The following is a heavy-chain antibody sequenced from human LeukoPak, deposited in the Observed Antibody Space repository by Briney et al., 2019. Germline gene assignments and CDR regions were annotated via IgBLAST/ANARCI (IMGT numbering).Heavy chain of an antibody. CDR2: ISAYNGNT. D-gene: IGHD5-18*01. CDR1: GYTFTSYG. J-gene: IGHJ6*03. Sequence: ASVKVSCKASGYTFTSYGISWVRQAPGQGLEWMGWISAYNGNTNYAQKLQGRVTMTTDTSTSTAYMELRSLRSDGTAVYYCARGIQLCPVCYYYYMDVWGKGTTVTVSS. CDR3: ARGIQLCPVCYYYYMDV. V-gene: IGHV1-18*01.